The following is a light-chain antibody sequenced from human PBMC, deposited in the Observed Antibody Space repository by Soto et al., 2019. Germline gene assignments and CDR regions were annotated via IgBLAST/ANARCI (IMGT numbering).Light chain of an antibody. J-gene: IGKJ1*01. CDR1: QGISSY. V-gene: IGKV1-8*01. CDR3: QQYYSYPQT. CDR2: AAS. Sequence: AIRMTQSPSSFSASTGDRVTITCRASQGISSYLAWYQQKPGKAPKLLIYAASTLQSGVPSRFSGSGSGTDFTLPISCLQSEDFATYYCQQYYSYPQTFGQGPKVEIK.